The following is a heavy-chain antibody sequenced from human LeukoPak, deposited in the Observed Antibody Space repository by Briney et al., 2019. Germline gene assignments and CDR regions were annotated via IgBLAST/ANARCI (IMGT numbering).Heavy chain of an antibody. Sequence: GGSLRLSCAASGFTFSSYAMSWVRQAPGKGLEWVSAISGSGGSTYYADSVKGRFTISRDNSKNTLYLQMNSLRAEDTAAYYCAKDYGSGSYSDYWGQGTLVTVSS. CDR3: AKDYGSGSYSDY. D-gene: IGHD3-10*01. CDR2: ISGSGGST. CDR1: GFTFSSYA. J-gene: IGHJ4*02. V-gene: IGHV3-23*01.